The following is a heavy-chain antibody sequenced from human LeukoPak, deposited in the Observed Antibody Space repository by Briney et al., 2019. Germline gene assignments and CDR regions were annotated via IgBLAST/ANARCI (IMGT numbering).Heavy chain of an antibody. J-gene: IGHJ4*02. CDR3: ARATAGTVLDY. Sequence: SETLSLTCTVSGGSISSGDYYWSWIRQPPGKGLEWIGYIYYSGSTYYNPSLKSRVTISVDTSKNQFSLKLSSVTAADTAVYYCARATAGTVLDYWGQGTLVTVSS. V-gene: IGHV4-30-4*01. CDR1: GGSISSGDYY. CDR2: IYYSGST. D-gene: IGHD6-13*01.